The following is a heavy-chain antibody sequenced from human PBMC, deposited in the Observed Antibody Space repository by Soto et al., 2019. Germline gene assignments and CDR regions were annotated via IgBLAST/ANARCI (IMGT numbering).Heavy chain of an antibody. CDR2: IYHSGST. J-gene: IGHJ4*02. Sequence: PSETLSLTCAVSGGSISSGGYSWSWIRQPPGKGLEWIGYIYHSGSTYYNPSLKSRVTISVDRSKNQFSLKLSSVTAADTAVYYCARGELADYYFDYWGQGTMVTVYS. CDR1: GGSISSGGYS. CDR3: ARGELADYYFDY. V-gene: IGHV4-30-2*01. D-gene: IGHD1-7*01.